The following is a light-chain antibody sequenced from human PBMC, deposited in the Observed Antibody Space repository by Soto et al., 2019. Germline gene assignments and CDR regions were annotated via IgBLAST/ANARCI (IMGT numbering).Light chain of an antibody. Sequence: DFRMTQSPSTLSASVGDRVTITCRAGQSISGSLAWYQQKPGKAPKALIYDASSLESGVPSRFRGSGSGTEFTLTISSLQPDDFATYYCQQYNIYWTFGQGTKVDIK. CDR3: QQYNIYWT. V-gene: IGKV1-5*01. J-gene: IGKJ1*01. CDR1: QSISGS. CDR2: DAS.